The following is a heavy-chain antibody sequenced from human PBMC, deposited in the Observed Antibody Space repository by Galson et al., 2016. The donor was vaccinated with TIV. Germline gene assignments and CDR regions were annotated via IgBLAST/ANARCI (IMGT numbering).Heavy chain of an antibody. CDR1: RFAFHDYG. V-gene: IGHV3-9*01. J-gene: IGHJ6*02. D-gene: IGHD5-12*01. CDR3: PKARGYSYGSPRDYYYGMDA. Sequence: SLRLSCAASRFAFHDYGMHWVRQVPGKGLGWVSGISLNSVSRGYADSVKGRFTISRDNAKNFLYLQMNSLRGEDTAIYYCPKARGYSYGSPRDYYYGMDAWGQGTTVTVS. CDR2: ISLNSVSR.